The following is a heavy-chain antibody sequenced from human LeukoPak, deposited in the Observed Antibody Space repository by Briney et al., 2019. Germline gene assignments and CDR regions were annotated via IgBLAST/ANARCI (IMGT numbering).Heavy chain of an antibody. CDR2: INPSGGST. J-gene: IGHJ4*02. Sequence: ASMKVSCKASGYTFTSYYMHWVRQAPGQGLEWMGIINPSGGSTSYAQKFQGRVTMTRDTSTSTVYMELSSLRSEDTAVYYCARGGYSGYDPLYYFDYWGQGTLVTVSS. D-gene: IGHD5-12*01. V-gene: IGHV1-46*01. CDR3: ARGGYSGYDPLYYFDY. CDR1: GYTFTSYY.